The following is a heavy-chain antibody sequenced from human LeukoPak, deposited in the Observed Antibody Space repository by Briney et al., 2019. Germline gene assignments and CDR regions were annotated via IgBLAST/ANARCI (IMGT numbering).Heavy chain of an antibody. V-gene: IGHV5-51*01. J-gene: IGHJ3*01. D-gene: IGHD2-21*02. Sequence: GESLKISCKGSGYNFTSYWIGWVRQMPGKGLEWMGIIYPGDSDSRLSPSLQGQVTISADKSISTAYLQWNSLKASDTAMYYCARDHHVVVATATWASDAFDLWGQGTMATVSS. CDR1: GYNFTSYW. CDR2: IYPGDSDS. CDR3: ARDHHVVVATATWASDAFDL.